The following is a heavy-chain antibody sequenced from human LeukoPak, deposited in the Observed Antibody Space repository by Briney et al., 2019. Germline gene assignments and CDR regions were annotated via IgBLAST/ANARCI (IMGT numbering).Heavy chain of an antibody. D-gene: IGHD3-10*01. CDR3: ARPRGSGSFNWFDP. J-gene: IGHJ5*02. CDR1: SGSISTYY. Sequence: SETPSLSCTVSSGSISTYYWGWIRQPPGNGLEWIGTIDYSGSTYYNPSLKSRVIISVDASKDQVSLKLSSVTAADTAFYYCARPRGSGSFNWFDPWGQGTLVTVSS. V-gene: IGHV4-39*01. CDR2: IDYSGST.